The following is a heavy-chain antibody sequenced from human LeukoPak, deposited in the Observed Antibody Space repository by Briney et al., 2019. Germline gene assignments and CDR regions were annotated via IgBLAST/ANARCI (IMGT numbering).Heavy chain of an antibody. CDR2: IIPILGIA. D-gene: IGHD1-26*01. Sequence: SVKVSCKASGGTFISYAISWVGQAPGQGLEWRGRIIPILGIANYEQKFQGRVTITADKSTSTAYMELSSLRSEDTAVYCCARGGEIVVGATAFDYWGQGALVTLSS. CDR1: GGTFISYA. V-gene: IGHV1-69*04. J-gene: IGHJ4*02. CDR3: ARGGEIVVGATAFDY.